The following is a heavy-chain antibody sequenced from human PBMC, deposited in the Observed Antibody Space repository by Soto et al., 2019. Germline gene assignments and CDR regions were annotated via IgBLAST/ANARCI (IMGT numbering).Heavy chain of an antibody. CDR1: GFTFSDHY. CDR2: ISSSGRTI. J-gene: IGHJ5*02. V-gene: IGHV3-11*01. CDR3: GRVPRWFDP. Sequence: GGSLRLSCAASGFTFSDHYMSWIRQAPGKGLEWGSYISSSGRTIYHADSVKGRFTISRDNAKNSRYLQLNCLRAEDPAVYYCGRVPRWFDPWGQGTLVTVSS.